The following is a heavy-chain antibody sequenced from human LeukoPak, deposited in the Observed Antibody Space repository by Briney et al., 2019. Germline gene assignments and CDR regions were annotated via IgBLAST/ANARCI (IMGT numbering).Heavy chain of an antibody. Sequence: GGSLRLSCAASGFTFSDYYMSWIRQGPGKGLEWVSYISSSSSYTNYADSVKGRFTISRDNAKNSLYLQMNSLRAEDTAVYYCARVDCSSTSCFAFDYWGQGTLVTVSS. CDR3: ARVDCSSTSCFAFDY. D-gene: IGHD2-2*01. CDR1: GFTFSDYY. J-gene: IGHJ4*02. V-gene: IGHV3-11*06. CDR2: ISSSSSYT.